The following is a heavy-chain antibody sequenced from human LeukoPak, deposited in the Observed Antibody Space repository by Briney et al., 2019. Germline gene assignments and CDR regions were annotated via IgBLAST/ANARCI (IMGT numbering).Heavy chain of an antibody. CDR1: GGSFSGYY. J-gene: IGHJ3*02. Sequence: PSETLSLTCAVYGGSFSGYYWSWIRQPPGKGLEWIGEINHSGSTNYNPSLKSRVTMSVDTSKNQFSLKLSSVTAADTAVYYCARDLGYSYVSPFAFDIWGQGTMVTVSS. D-gene: IGHD5-18*01. CDR2: INHSGST. CDR3: ARDLGYSYVSPFAFDI. V-gene: IGHV4-34*01.